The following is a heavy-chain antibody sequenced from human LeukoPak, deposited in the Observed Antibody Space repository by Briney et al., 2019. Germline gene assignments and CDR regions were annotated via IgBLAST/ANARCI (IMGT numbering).Heavy chain of an antibody. CDR3: ASDRIFDSSGWSINFQH. CDR2: IRSSGSTI. D-gene: IGHD6-19*01. CDR1: GFTFSSYE. V-gene: IGHV3-48*03. J-gene: IGHJ1*01. Sequence: GGSLRLSCAASGFTFSSYEMNWVRQAPGKGLEWVSYIRSSGSTIYYADSVKGRFTISRDNAKNSLYLQMNSLRAEDTAVYYCASDRIFDSSGWSINFQHWGQGTLVTVSS.